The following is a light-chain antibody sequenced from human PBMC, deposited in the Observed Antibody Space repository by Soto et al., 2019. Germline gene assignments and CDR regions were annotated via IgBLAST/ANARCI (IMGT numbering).Light chain of an antibody. J-gene: IGLJ1*01. CDR2: DVS. V-gene: IGLV2-11*01. CDR1: SSDVGGYIY. CDR3: CSYAGRFTYV. Sequence: QAVVTQPRSVSGSPGQSVTISCTGTSSDVGGYIYVSWYQQHPGKAPKLIIYDVSQRPSGVPDRFSGSKSGNTASLTISGLQAEDEADYYCCSYAGRFTYVIGTGTKLTVL.